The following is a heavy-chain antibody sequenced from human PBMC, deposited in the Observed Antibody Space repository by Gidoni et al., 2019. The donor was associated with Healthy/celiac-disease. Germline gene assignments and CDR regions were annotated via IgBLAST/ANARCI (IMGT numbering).Heavy chain of an antibody. Sequence: EVQLVESGGGLVEPGGSLRLSCAASGFTFSSYSMNWVRQAPGKGLEWVSSISSSSSYIYYADSVKGRFTISRDNAKNSLYLQMNSLRAEDTAVYYCARDASGVGATSDYWGQGTLVTVSS. CDR1: GFTFSSYS. CDR2: ISSSSSYI. D-gene: IGHD1-26*01. V-gene: IGHV3-21*01. J-gene: IGHJ4*02. CDR3: ARDASGVGATSDY.